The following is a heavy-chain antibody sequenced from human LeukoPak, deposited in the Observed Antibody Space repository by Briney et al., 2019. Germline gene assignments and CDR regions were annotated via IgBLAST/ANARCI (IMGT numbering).Heavy chain of an antibody. Sequence: GGSLRLSCTTSGVTFSDYAMSWVRQAPGKGLEWVGFIRSKAYGGTAAYAASVKGRFTISRDDSKSIAYLQMNSLRAEDTAVYYCAKALFEGIAAAGPPYYFDYWGQGTLVTVSS. V-gene: IGHV3-49*04. D-gene: IGHD6-13*01. CDR3: AKALFEGIAAAGPPYYFDY. CDR2: IRSKAYGGTA. CDR1: GVTFSDYA. J-gene: IGHJ4*02.